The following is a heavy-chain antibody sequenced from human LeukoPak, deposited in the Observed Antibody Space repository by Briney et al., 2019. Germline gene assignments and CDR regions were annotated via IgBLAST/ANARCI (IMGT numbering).Heavy chain of an antibody. CDR1: GFTFSSYA. CDR3: AKAGPQDIVVVPAAINYYYYYMDV. Sequence: GGSLRLSCAASGFTFSSYAMSWVRQAPGKGLEWVSAISGSGGSTYYADSVKGRFTISRDNSKNTLYLQMNSLRAEDTAVYYCAKAGPQDIVVVPAAINYYYYYMDVWGKGTTVTVSS. J-gene: IGHJ6*03. V-gene: IGHV3-23*01. CDR2: ISGSGGST. D-gene: IGHD2-2*01.